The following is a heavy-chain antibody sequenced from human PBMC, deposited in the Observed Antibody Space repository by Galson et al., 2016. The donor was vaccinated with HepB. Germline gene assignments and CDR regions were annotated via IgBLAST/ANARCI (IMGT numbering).Heavy chain of an antibody. Sequence: SLRLSCAASGFTFSSYSMNWVRQAPGKGLEWVSFISSSSTTIYYADSVKGRFTISRDNAKNSLFLRMNSLGDEDTAVYYCAKESGFGAYFDYWGQGTLVTVSS. CDR3: AKESGFGAYFDY. CDR2: ISSSSTTI. D-gene: IGHD3-3*01. J-gene: IGHJ4*02. CDR1: GFTFSSYS. V-gene: IGHV3-48*02.